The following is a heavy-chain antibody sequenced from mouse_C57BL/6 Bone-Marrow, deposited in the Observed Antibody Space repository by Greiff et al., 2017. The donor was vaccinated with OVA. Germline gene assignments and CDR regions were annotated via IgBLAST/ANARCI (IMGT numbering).Heavy chain of an antibody. CDR2: IYPGSGNT. Sequence: QVHVKQSGAELVRPGASVKLSCKASGYTFTDYYINWVKQRPGQGLEWIARIYPGSGNTYYNEKFKGKATLTAEKSSSTAYMQLSSLTSEDSAVYFCARDDYGSYAMDYWGQGTSVTVSS. J-gene: IGHJ4*01. D-gene: IGHD2-4*01. V-gene: IGHV1-76*01. CDR3: ARDDYGSYAMDY. CDR1: GYTFTDYY.